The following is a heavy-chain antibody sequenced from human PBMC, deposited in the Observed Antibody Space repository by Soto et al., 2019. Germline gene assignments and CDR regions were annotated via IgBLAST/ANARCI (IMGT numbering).Heavy chain of an antibody. V-gene: IGHV1-46*01. CDR2: INPSGGST. D-gene: IGHD5-12*01. J-gene: IGHJ4*02. Sequence: ASVKVSCKASGYTFTSYYMHWVRQAPGQGLEWMGIINPSGGSTSYAQKFQGRVTMNRDTSTSTVYIELSSLRTEDTAVYYCARDRGYSGPDYWGQGTLVTVSS. CDR1: GYTFTSYY. CDR3: ARDRGYSGPDY.